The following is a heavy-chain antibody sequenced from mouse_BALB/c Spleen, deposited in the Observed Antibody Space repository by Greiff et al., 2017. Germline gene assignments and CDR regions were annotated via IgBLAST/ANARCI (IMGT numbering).Heavy chain of an antibody. D-gene: IGHD1-1*01. CDR3: ARQITGYFDV. CDR1: GFTFSSYY. Sequence: EVMLVESGGGLVKLGGSLKLSCAASGFTFSSYYMSWVRQTPEKRLELVAAINSNGGSTYYPDTVKGRFTISRDNAKNTLYLQMSSLKSEDTALYYCARQITGYFDVWGAGTTVTVSS. V-gene: IGHV5-6-2*01. J-gene: IGHJ1*01. CDR2: INSNGGST.